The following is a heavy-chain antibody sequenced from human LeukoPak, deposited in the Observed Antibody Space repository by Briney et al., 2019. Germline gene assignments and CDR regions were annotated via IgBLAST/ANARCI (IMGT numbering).Heavy chain of an antibody. V-gene: IGHV1-8*03. J-gene: IGHJ5*02. CDR2: MNPNSGNT. CDR3: ARGMWIQLWFEENWFDP. CDR1: GYTFTSYD. Sequence: ASVKVSCKASGYTFTSYDINWVRQATGQGLEWMGWMNPNSGNTGYAQKFQGRVTITRNTSISTAYMELSSLRSEDTAVHYCARGMWIQLWFEENWFDPWGQGTLVTVSS. D-gene: IGHD5-18*01.